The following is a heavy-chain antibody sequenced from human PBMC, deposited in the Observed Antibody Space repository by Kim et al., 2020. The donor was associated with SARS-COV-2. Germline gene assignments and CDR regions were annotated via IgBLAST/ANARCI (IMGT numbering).Heavy chain of an antibody. Sequence: SETLSLTCAVYGGSFSGYYWSWIRQPPGKGLEWIGEINHSGSTNYNPSLKSRVTISVDTSKNQFSLKLSSVTAADTAVYYCARGFPYYYETLVVGEYFDYWGQGTLVTVSS. CDR2: INHSGST. J-gene: IGHJ4*02. D-gene: IGHD3-22*01. CDR3: ARGFPYYYETLVVGEYFDY. CDR1: GGSFSGYY. V-gene: IGHV4-34*01.